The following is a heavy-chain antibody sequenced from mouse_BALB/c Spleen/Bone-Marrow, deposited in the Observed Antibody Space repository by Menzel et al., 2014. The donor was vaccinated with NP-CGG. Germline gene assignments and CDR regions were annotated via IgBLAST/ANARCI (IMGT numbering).Heavy chain of an antibody. Sequence: EVMLVESGGGLVQPGGSRKLSSAASGFTFSSFGMHWVRQAPERGLEWVAYISSGSSTIFYADTVKGRFTISRDNPKNTLFLQMTSLRSEDTAMYYCARGGNWEDFDYWGQGTTLTVSS. V-gene: IGHV5-17*02. CDR2: ISSGSSTI. J-gene: IGHJ2*01. CDR3: ARGGNWEDFDY. CDR1: GFTFSSFG. D-gene: IGHD4-1*01.